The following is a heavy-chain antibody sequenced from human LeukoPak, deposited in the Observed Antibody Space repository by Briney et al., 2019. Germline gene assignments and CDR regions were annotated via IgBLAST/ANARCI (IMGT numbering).Heavy chain of an antibody. J-gene: IGHJ4*02. CDR3: ARGGYSGLDYSI. V-gene: IGHV4-59*01. Sequence: SETLSLTCTVSGGSLSTYYWNWIRQPPGKGLEWIGYIYHSGSTKYNPSLKSRITISVDTSKNQFSLEVSSVTAADTAVYYCARGGYSGLDYSIWGQGTLVTVSS. CDR1: GGSLSTYY. CDR2: IYHSGST. D-gene: IGHD5-12*01.